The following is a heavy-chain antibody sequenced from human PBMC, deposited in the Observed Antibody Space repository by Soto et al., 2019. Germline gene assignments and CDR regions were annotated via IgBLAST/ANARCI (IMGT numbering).Heavy chain of an antibody. Sequence: QVQLVESGGGVVQPGRSLRLSCAASGFTFSSYAMHWVRQAPGKGLEWVAVISYDGSNKYYADSVKGRFTISRDNSKNTRYLQMNSLRAEDTAVYYCAREGGGSSGWSDFDYWGQGTLVTVSS. CDR3: AREGGGSSGWSDFDY. D-gene: IGHD6-19*01. CDR1: GFTFSSYA. V-gene: IGHV3-30-3*01. J-gene: IGHJ4*02. CDR2: ISYDGSNK.